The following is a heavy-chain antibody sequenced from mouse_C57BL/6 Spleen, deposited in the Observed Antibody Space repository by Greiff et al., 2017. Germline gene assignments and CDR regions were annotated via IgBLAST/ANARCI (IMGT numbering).Heavy chain of an antibody. D-gene: IGHD3-2*02. Sequence: QVKLQHPGTELVKPGASVKLSCKASGYTFTSYWMHWVKQRPGQGLEWIGNINPSNGGTNYNEKFKSKATLTVDKSSSTAYMQLSSLTSEDSAVYYCARCEAQAPFDYWGQGTTLTVSS. CDR1: GYTFTSYW. CDR3: ARCEAQAPFDY. J-gene: IGHJ2*01. V-gene: IGHV1-53*01. CDR2: INPSNGGT.